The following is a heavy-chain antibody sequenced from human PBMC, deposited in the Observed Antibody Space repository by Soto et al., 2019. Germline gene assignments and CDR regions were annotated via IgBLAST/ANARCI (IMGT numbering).Heavy chain of an antibody. CDR1: GFTFSTYD. Sequence: QTGGSLRLSCAASGFTFSTYDMHWVRQGPGKGLEWVSAIGSAQDTYYLGSVKGRFSISRENAKNSLFLQMNSLPTGDPAVYYCASAYLGRLPRRADYYYALDVWGQGTTVTVSS. D-gene: IGHD1-26*01. CDR3: ASAYLGRLPRRADYYYALDV. V-gene: IGHV3-13*01. CDR2: IGSAQDT. J-gene: IGHJ6*02.